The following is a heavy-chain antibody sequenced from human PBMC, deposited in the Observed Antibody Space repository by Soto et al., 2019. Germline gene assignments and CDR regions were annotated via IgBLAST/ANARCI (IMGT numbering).Heavy chain of an antibody. J-gene: IGHJ4*02. CDR3: ATGPSYSSRWAEN. D-gene: IGHD6-13*01. V-gene: IGHV4-4*02. Sequence: QLQVQESGPGLVKPSGTLSLTCAVTGYSINNSDWWSWVRQPPGKGLEWIGEIYHSGSYNYNPSLKSRVNMSLDKSNSLFSLKLNSVTAADRAIYYCATGPSYSSRWAENWGLGTRVTVSS. CDR2: IYHSGSY. CDR1: GYSINNSDW.